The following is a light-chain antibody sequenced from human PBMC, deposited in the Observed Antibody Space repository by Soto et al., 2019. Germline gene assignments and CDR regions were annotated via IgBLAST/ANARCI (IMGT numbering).Light chain of an antibody. V-gene: IGLV7-46*01. CDR1: TGAVTSGHF. CDR2: EVS. CDR3: WLSYNDDRV. Sequence: QAVVTQEPSVTVSPGGTVTLTCGSSTGAVTSGHFPYWFQQKPGQAPRTLIYEVSNTYSWTPARFSGSLLGGKAALTLSGAQPEDEADYYCWLSYNDDRVFGGGTKVNVL. J-gene: IGLJ3*02.